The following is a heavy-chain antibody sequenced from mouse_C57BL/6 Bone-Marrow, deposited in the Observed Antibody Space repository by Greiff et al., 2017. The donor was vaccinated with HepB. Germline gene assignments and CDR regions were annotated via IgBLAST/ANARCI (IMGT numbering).Heavy chain of an antibody. J-gene: IGHJ4*01. CDR1: GFTFSDYY. V-gene: IGHV5-16*01. D-gene: IGHD2-12*01. CDR3: ANTPSYTTMYY. Sequence: EVMLVESAGGLVQPGSSMKLSCTASGFTFSDYYMAWVRQVPEKGLEWVANINYDGSSTYYLDSLKSRFIISRDNAKNILYLQMSSLKSEDTATYYCANTPSYTTMYYSTQVTSVTVSS. CDR2: INYDGSST.